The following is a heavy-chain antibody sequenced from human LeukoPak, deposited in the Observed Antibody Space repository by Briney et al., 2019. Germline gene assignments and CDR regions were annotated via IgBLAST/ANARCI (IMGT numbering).Heavy chain of an antibody. Sequence: GGSLRLSCAASGFTFSSYGMHWVRQAPGKGLEWVAFLRYDGSNKYYADSVKGRFTISRDNSKNTLYLQMNSLRAEDTAVYYCAKADTLSIAVADWGQGTLVTVSS. D-gene: IGHD6-19*01. CDR3: AKADTLSIAVAD. CDR2: LRYDGSNK. V-gene: IGHV3-30*02. CDR1: GFTFSSYG. J-gene: IGHJ4*02.